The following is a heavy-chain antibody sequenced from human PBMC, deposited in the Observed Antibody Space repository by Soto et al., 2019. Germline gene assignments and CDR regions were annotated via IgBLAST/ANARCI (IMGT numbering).Heavy chain of an antibody. CDR3: ARDAFDYDSSGYYPLDY. Sequence: QVQLVESGGGVVQPGRSLRLSCAASGFTFSSYGMHWVRQAPGKGLEWVAVIWYDGSNKYYADSVKGRFTISRDNSKNTLYLQMNSLRAEDTDGYYCARDAFDYDSSGYYPLDYWGQGTLVTVSS. D-gene: IGHD3-22*01. CDR1: GFTFSSYG. CDR2: IWYDGSNK. J-gene: IGHJ4*02. V-gene: IGHV3-33*01.